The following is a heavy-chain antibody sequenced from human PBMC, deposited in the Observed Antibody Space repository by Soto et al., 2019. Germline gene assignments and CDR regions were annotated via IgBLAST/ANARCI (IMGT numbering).Heavy chain of an antibody. CDR2: IYNSGST. V-gene: IGHV4-59*01. J-gene: IGHJ4*02. D-gene: IGHD3-16*01. Sequence: SETLSLTCTVSGDSILSFYWSWIRQPPGKGLEWIGYIYNSGSTNYNPSLKSRVTMSVDTSKNQFSLKLSSVTAADTAVYYCAREWGGYFDYWGQGTLVTVSS. CDR3: AREWGGYFDY. CDR1: GDSILSFY.